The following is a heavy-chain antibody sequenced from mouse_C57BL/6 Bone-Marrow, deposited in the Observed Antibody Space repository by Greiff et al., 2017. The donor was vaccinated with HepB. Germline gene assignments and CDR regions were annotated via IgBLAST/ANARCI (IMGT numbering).Heavy chain of an antibody. CDR1: GFSLTSYG. V-gene: IGHV2-2*01. CDR2: IWSGGST. Sequence: VQLVESGPGLVQPSQSLSITCTVSGFSLTSYGVHWVRQSPGKGLEWLGVIWSGGSTDYNAAFISRLSISKDNSKSQLFFKMNRLQADDTAIYYWARTPPEAQATRAMDYWGQGTSVTGSS. D-gene: IGHD3-2*02. J-gene: IGHJ4*01. CDR3: ARTPPEAQATRAMDY.